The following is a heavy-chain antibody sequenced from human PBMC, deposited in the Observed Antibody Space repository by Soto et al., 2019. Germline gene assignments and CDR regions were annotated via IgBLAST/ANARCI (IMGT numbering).Heavy chain of an antibody. CDR1: GLTFSKAD. Sequence: EVQVSESGGGLVQPGGSLRLSCAASGLTFSKADMSWVRQAPGKGLEWVSAITGSGVNTYYADSVKGRLTVSRDNSKNTLFLQMNSLRVEDTAIYYCATHSWDHWGQGTLVTVSS. J-gene: IGHJ4*02. CDR3: ATHSWDH. CDR2: ITGSGVNT. V-gene: IGHV3-23*01.